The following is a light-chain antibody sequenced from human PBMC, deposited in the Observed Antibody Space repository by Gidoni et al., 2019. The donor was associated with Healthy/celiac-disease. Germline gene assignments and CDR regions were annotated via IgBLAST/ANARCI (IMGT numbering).Light chain of an antibody. J-gene: IGKJ4*01. CDR2: GAS. Sequence: SVLTQSPGTLSLSPGERATLSCRAIQSVSSSYLAWYQQKPGQAPRLLIYGASSRATGIPDRFSGSGSGTDFTLTISRLEPEDFAVYYCQQYGSSPGTFGGGTKVEIK. CDR3: QQYGSSPGT. CDR1: QSVSSSY. V-gene: IGKV3-20*01.